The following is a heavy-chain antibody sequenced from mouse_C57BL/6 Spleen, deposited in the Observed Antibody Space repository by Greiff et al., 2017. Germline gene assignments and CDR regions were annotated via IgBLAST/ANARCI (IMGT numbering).Heavy chain of an antibody. D-gene: IGHD2-4*01. CDR3: APYDYDGAWFAY. J-gene: IGHJ3*01. Sequence: VKLVESGAELVKPGASVKISCKASGYAFSSYWMNWVKQRPGKGLEWIGQIYPGDGDTNYNGKFKGQATLTADKSSSTAYMQLSSLTSEDSAVYFCAPYDYDGAWFAYWGQGTLVTVSA. CDR2: IYPGDGDT. V-gene: IGHV1-80*01. CDR1: GYAFSSYW.